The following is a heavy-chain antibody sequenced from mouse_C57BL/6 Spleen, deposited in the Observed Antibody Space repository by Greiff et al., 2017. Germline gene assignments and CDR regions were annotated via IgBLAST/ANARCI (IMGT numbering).Heavy chain of an antibody. J-gene: IGHJ4*01. V-gene: IGHV5-4*01. CDR1: GFTFSSYA. D-gene: IGHD2-4*01. CDR2: ISDGGSYT. CDR3: ARDSYYDDDGAMDY. Sequence: DVKLVESGGGLVKPGGSLKLSCAASGFTFSSYAMSWVRQTPEKRLELVATISDGGSYTYYPDNVKGRFTISRDNAENNLYLQMSHLKSEDTAMYYCARDSYYDDDGAMDYWGQGTSVTVSS.